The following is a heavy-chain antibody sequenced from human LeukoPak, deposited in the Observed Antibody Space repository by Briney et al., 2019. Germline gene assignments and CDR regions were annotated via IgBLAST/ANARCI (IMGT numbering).Heavy chain of an antibody. CDR2: IYSTGST. CDR3: ARQPGGTAAFDL. J-gene: IGHJ3*01. V-gene: IGHV4-59*08. CDR1: GGSINTYW. Sequence: PSETLSLSRTVSGGSINTYWWSWIRQPPGKGLEWIAYIYSTGSTNYNPSLKSRVTISVDTSKNQFSLTLSSVTAADTAVYYCARQPGGTAAFDLWGQGTMATVSS. D-gene: IGHD1-14*01.